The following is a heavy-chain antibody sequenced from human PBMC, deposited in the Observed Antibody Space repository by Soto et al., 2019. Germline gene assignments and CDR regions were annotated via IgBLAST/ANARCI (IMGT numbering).Heavy chain of an antibody. CDR3: ARAYYDFWSGYYLFGY. Sequence: GASVKVSCKASGYTFTSYYMHWVRQAPGQGLEWMGIINPSDGSTSYAQKFQGRVTMTRDTSTSTVYMELSSLRSEDTAVYYCARAYYDFWSGYYLFGYWGQGTLVTVSS. J-gene: IGHJ4*02. CDR2: INPSDGST. CDR1: GYTFTSYY. V-gene: IGHV1-46*01. D-gene: IGHD3-3*01.